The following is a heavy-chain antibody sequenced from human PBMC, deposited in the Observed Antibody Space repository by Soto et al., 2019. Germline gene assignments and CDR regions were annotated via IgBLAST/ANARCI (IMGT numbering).Heavy chain of an antibody. D-gene: IGHD3-22*01. CDR1: GYIFTNYG. CDR3: ARVEDYFDSSGYNY. Sequence: ASVKVSGKASGYIFTNYGFTWVRQAPGQGLEWMGWITYNGNTNYAESLQGRVTMTTDTSTSTAYMELRSLRSDDTAVYYCARVEDYFDSSGYNYWGQGTL. CDR2: ITYNGNT. J-gene: IGHJ4*01. V-gene: IGHV1-18*01.